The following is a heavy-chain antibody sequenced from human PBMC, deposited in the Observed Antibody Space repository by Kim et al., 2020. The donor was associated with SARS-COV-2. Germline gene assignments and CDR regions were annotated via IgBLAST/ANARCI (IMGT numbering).Heavy chain of an antibody. D-gene: IGHD3-10*01. CDR3: AKGRGTMVRGVTHYYYYGMDV. J-gene: IGHJ6*02. CDR2: ISGSGGST. Sequence: GGSLRLSCAASGFTFSSYAMSWVRQAPGKGLEWVSAISGSGGSTYYADSVKGRFTISRDNSKNTLYLQMNSLRAEDTAVYYCAKGRGTMVRGVTHYYYYGMDVWGQGTTVTVSS. V-gene: IGHV3-23*01. CDR1: GFTFSSYA.